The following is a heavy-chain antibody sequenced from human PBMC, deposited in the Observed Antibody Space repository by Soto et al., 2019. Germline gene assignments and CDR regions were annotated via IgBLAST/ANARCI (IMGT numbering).Heavy chain of an antibody. D-gene: IGHD3-3*01. Sequence: EVQLVESGGGLVQPGRSLRLSCAASGFTFDDYAMHWVRQAPGKGLEWVSGISWNSGSIGYADSVKGRFTISRDNAKNSLYLQMNSLRAEDTALYYCAKDSGKTYYDFWSGYLDFDYWGQGTLVTVSS. V-gene: IGHV3-9*01. J-gene: IGHJ4*02. CDR3: AKDSGKTYYDFWSGYLDFDY. CDR2: ISWNSGSI. CDR1: GFTFDDYA.